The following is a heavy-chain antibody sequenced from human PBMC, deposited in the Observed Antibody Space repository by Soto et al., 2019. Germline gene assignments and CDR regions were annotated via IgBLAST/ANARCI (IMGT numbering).Heavy chain of an antibody. CDR3: ARLSYDSRGYYRRTLDY. Sequence: SEPLSLTCTVSGRNFIVNADFWYLTWIRQPPGKGLEWIGSIDNGGNTHYNAPLKSRVIISADTSKNQFSLSLNSVTAADTAVYYCARLSYDSRGYYRRTLDYCGQATLV. CDR2: IDNGGNT. D-gene: IGHD3-22*01. V-gene: IGHV4-39*01. CDR1: GRNFIVNADF. J-gene: IGHJ4*02.